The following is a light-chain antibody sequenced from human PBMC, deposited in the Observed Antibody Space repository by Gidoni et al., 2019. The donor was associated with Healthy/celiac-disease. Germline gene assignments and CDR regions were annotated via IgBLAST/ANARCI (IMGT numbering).Light chain of an antibody. CDR2: GAS. V-gene: IGKV3-20*01. CDR1: QSVSSSY. Sequence: EIVLTQSPGTLSLSPGERATLSCRASQSVSSSYLAWYQQKPGQATRLLIYGASSRATGIPDRFSGSGSGTDCTLTISRLEPEDFAVYYCQQYGSSPETFGQGTKVEIK. CDR3: QQYGSSPET. J-gene: IGKJ1*01.